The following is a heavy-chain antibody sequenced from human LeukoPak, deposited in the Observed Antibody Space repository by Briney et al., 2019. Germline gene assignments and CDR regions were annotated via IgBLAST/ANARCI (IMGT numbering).Heavy chain of an antibody. CDR1: GFTFTDFW. CDR2: VKGDEIST. J-gene: IGHJ3*02. Sequence: GGSLRLSCVASGFTFTDFWMHWVRQAPGGGLVWVSRVKGDEISTLYADSVKGRFTISRDNAKSTLYLQMNSLRADDTALYYCATGPYSAFEMWGQGTMVTVSS. D-gene: IGHD2-21*01. CDR3: ATGPYSAFEM. V-gene: IGHV3-74*01.